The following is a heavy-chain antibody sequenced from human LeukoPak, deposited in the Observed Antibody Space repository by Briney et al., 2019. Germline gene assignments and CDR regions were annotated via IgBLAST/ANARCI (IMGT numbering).Heavy chain of an antibody. CDR3: AGGSGWYAYFDY. Sequence: GGSLRLSCAASGFTFSSYEMNWVRQAPRKGLEWVSYISSSGSTIYYADSVKGRFTISRDNAKNSLYLQMNSLRAEDTAVYYCAGGSGWYAYFDYWGQGTLVTVSS. J-gene: IGHJ4*02. V-gene: IGHV3-48*03. CDR2: ISSSGSTI. D-gene: IGHD6-19*01. CDR1: GFTFSSYE.